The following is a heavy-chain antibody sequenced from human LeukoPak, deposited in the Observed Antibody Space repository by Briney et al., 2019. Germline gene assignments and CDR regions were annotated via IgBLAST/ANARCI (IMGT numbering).Heavy chain of an antibody. CDR1: GFTFSSYS. D-gene: IGHD6-13*01. CDR3: ARDLAAGYFGGIYYYYGMDV. J-gene: IGHJ6*02. Sequence: PGGSLRLSCAASGFTFSSYSMNWVRQAPGKGLEWVSSISSSSSYIYYADSVKGRFTISRDNAKNSLYLQMNSLRAEDTAVYYCARDLAAGYFGGIYYYYGMDVWGQGTTVTVSS. V-gene: IGHV3-21*04. CDR2: ISSSSSYI.